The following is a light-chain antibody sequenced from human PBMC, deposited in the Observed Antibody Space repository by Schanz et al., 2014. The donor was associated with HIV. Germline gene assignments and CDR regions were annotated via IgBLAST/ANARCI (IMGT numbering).Light chain of an antibody. CDR1: SSDIGNYNL. CDR3: SSFAGNNKLL. V-gene: IGLV2-14*02. J-gene: IGLJ2*01. CDR2: GVN. Sequence: QSALTQPASVSGSPGQSITISCTGTSSDIGNYNLVSWFQHHPGKAPKVLIHGVNNRPSGVPNRFSGSKSGNTASLTVSGLQADDEADYYCSSFAGNNKLLFGGGTKLTVL.